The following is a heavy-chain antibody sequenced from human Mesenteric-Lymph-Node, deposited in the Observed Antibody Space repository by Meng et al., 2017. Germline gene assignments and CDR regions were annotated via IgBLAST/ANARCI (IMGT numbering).Heavy chain of an antibody. J-gene: IGHJ4*02. D-gene: IGHD3-16*01. CDR2: IYWDDDK. CDR1: GFSLSTSGVG. CDR3: AHTLEPHQYDYEYYFDY. Sequence: SGPTLVKPTQTLTLTCTFSGFSLSTSGVGVGWIRQPPGKALEWLALIYWDDDKRYSPSLKSRLTITKDTSKNQVVLTMTNMDPVDTATYYCAHTLEPHQYDYEYYFDYWGQGTLVTVSS. V-gene: IGHV2-5*02.